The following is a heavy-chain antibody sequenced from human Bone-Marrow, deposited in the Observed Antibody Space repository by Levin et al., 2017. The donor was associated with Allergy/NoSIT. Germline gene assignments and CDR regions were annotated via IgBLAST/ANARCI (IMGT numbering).Heavy chain of an antibody. J-gene: IGHJ2*01. D-gene: IGHD2-8*01. CDR2: ILSDGGET. V-gene: IGHV3-74*01. CDR3: ARDPGFNGHAWYFDL. Sequence: GGSLRLSCAASGFTFGSYRMHWVRQGPGEGLVWVSRILSDGGETTYADSVEGRFTISRDNARNTLYLHMNSLRVEDTAFYYCARDPGFNGHAWYFDLWGRGTLVTVSS. CDR1: GFTFGSYR.